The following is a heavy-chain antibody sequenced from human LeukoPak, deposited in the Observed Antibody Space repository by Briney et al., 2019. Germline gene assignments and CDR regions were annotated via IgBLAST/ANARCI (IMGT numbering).Heavy chain of an antibody. CDR1: GFTFSSYW. D-gene: IGHD2-8*01. CDR3: ARMGIYCTNGVCYTLGFDP. J-gene: IGHJ5*02. V-gene: IGHV3-74*01. CDR2: INSDGSST. Sequence: GGSLRLSCAASGFTFSSYWMHWVRQAPGKGLVWVSRINSDGSSTRYADSVKGRFTISRDNAKNTLYLQMNGLRAEDTAVYYCARMGIYCTNGVCYTLGFDPWGQGTLVTVSS.